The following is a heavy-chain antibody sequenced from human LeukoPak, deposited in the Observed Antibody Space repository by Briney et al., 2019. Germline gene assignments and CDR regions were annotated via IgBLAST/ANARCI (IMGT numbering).Heavy chain of an antibody. Sequence: GASVKVSCKASGYTLTDYHLHWVRQAPGRRPEWMGWIDPNSGAATPAQKFQGRVTMTRVTSISTAYMEVSRLTSDDTAIYFCARSGYLWGFDYWGQGTLVTVSS. CDR1: GYTLTDYH. CDR2: IDPNSGAA. V-gene: IGHV1-2*02. J-gene: IGHJ4*02. D-gene: IGHD5-12*01. CDR3: ARSGYLWGFDY.